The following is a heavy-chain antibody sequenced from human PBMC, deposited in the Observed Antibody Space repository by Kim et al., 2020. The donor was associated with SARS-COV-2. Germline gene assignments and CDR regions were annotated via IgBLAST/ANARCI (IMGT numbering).Heavy chain of an antibody. V-gene: IGHV4-39*01. J-gene: IGHJ4*02. CDR3: ARHHLDYGDWRGMGGY. CDR2: IYYSGST. CDR1: GGSISSSSYY. D-gene: IGHD4-17*01. Sequence: SETLSLTCTVSGGSISSSSYYWGWIRQPPGKGLEWIGSIYYSGSTYYNPSLKSRVTISVDTSKNQFSLKLSSVTAADTAVYYCARHHLDYGDWRGMGGYWGQGTLVTVSS.